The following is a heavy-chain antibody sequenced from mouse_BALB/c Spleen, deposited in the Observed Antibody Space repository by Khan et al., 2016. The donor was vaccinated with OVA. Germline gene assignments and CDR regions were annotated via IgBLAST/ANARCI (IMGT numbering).Heavy chain of an antibody. CDR3: ARGNYYGSSSWFGY. D-gene: IGHD1-1*01. J-gene: IGHJ3*01. CDR2: ILPGSGRN. V-gene: IGHV1-9*01. Sequence: QVRLQQSGAELMKPGASVKISCKATGYTFSSYWIEWVKQRPGHGLEWIGEILPGSGRNNYNEKFKGKATFTAETSSNTAYMQLSSLTSEDSAVYNCARGNYYGSSSWFGYWGQGTLVTVSA. CDR1: GYTFSSYW.